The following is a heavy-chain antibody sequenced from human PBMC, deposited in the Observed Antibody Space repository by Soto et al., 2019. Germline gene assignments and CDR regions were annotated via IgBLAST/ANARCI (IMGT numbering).Heavy chain of an antibody. J-gene: IGHJ4*02. Sequence: QVHLVQSGAEVKKPGASVKVSCKGSGYTFTSYGITWVRQAPGQGLEWMGWISAHNGNTDYAQKLQGRVTVTRDTSTRTAYMEFRSLRSDDTAVYYCARGRYGDYWGQGPLVTVSS. V-gene: IGHV1-18*01. CDR2: ISAHNGNT. CDR3: ARGRYGDY. D-gene: IGHD1-1*01. CDR1: GYTFTSYG.